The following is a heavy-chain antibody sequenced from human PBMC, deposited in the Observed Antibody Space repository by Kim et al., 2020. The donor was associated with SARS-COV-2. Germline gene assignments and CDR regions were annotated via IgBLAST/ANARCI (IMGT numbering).Heavy chain of an antibody. CDR3: ARDALVSGSNYYYYGMDV. CDR2: IKQDGSEK. CDR1: GFTFSSYW. V-gene: IGHV3-7*03. D-gene: IGHD1-26*01. J-gene: IGHJ6*02. Sequence: GGSLRLSCAASGFTFSSYWMSWVRQAPGKGLEWVANIKQDGSEKYYGDSVKGRFTISRDNAKNSLYLQMNSLRAEDSAVYYCARDALVSGSNYYYYGMDVWGQGTTVTVSS.